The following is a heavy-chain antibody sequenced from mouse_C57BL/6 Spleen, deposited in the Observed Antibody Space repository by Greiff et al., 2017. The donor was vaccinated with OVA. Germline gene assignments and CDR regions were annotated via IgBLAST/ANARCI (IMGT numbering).Heavy chain of an antibody. CDR2: IWRGGST. CDR3: AKGGGNDGLPLFAY. Sequence: VNLVESGPGLVQPSQSLSITCTVSGFSLTSYGVHWVRQSPGKGLEWLGVIWRGGSTDYNAAFMSRLSITKDNSKSQVFFKMNSLQADDTAIYYCAKGGGNDGLPLFAYWGQGTLVTVSA. CDR1: GFSLTSYG. V-gene: IGHV2-5*01. D-gene: IGHD2-3*01. J-gene: IGHJ3*01.